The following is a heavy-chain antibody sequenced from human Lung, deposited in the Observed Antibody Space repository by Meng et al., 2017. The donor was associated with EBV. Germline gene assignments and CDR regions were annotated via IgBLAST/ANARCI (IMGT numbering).Heavy chain of an antibody. Sequence: QVQLGQYGVEVKKPGASVKISCNASGYTFTSYGITWVRQAPGQGLEWMGLISAYNGNTNYAQTLQGRVTMTTDTSTSTAYMELRSLRSDDTAVYYCARDSYDILTGYFDYWGQGTLVTVSS. CDR2: ISAYNGNT. J-gene: IGHJ4*02. CDR1: GYTFTSYG. CDR3: ARDSYDILTGYFDY. D-gene: IGHD3-9*01. V-gene: IGHV1-18*01.